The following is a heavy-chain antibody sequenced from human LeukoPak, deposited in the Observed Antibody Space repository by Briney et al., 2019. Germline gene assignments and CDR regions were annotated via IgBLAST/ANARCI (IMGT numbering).Heavy chain of an antibody. CDR2: ISYDGSNR. CDR1: GFTFSSYG. J-gene: IGHJ5*02. V-gene: IGHV3-30*18. Sequence: GGSLRLSCAASGFTFSSYGMHWVRQAPGKGLEWVAVISYDGSNRYYADSVKGRFTISRDNSKNTLYLQMNSLRAEDTAVYYCAKDSAPFQQLGENWFDPWGQGTLVTVSS. CDR3: AKDSAPFQQLGENWFDP. D-gene: IGHD6-6*01.